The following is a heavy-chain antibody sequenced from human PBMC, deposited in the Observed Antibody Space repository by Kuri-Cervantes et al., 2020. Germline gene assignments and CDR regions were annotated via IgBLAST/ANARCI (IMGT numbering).Heavy chain of an antibody. D-gene: IGHD7-27*01. Sequence: ASVKVSCKASGYTFTGYYIHWVRQAPGQGLEWMGWINPNSGGTNYAQNFQGRVTMARDTSISTAYMELNRLRSDDTAVYYCARDPLGPFDYWGQGTLVTVSS. CDR1: GYTFTGYY. CDR3: ARDPLGPFDY. J-gene: IGHJ4*02. V-gene: IGHV1-2*02. CDR2: INPNSGGT.